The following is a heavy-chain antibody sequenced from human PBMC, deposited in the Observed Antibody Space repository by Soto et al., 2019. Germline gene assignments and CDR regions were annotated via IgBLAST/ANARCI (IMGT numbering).Heavy chain of an antibody. CDR1: GGSISSSSYY. J-gene: IGHJ6*03. D-gene: IGHD3-3*01. V-gene: IGHV4-39*01. Sequence: SETLSLTCTVSGGSISSSSYYWGWIRQPPGKGMEWIGSIYYSGSTYYNPSLKSRVTISVDTSKNQFSLKLGSVTAADTAVYYCARRYYDFWSGYYYYYMDVWGKGTTVTVSS. CDR3: ARRYYDFWSGYYYYYMDV. CDR2: IYYSGST.